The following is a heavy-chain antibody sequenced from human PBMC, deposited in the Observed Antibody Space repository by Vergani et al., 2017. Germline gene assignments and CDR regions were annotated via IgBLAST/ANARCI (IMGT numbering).Heavy chain of an antibody. J-gene: IGHJ4*02. CDR1: GGTFSSYA. CDR2: IIPIFGTA. V-gene: IGHV1-69*06. CDR3: ARDRREYCSGGSCYSSDY. D-gene: IGHD2-15*01. Sequence: QLVQSGAEVKKPGSSVKVSCKASGGTFSSYAISWVRQAPGQGLEWMGRIIPIFGTANYAQKFQGRVTITADKSTSTAYMELSSLRSEDTAVYYCARDRREYCSGGSCYSSDYWGQGTLVTVSS.